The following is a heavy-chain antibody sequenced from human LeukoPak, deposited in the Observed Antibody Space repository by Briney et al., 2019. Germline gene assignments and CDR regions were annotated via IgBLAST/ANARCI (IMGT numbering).Heavy chain of an antibody. CDR2: INPNSGGT. V-gene: IGHV1-2*02. J-gene: IGHJ4*02. CDR3: ARDVSGYDFPY. D-gene: IGHD5-12*01. Sequence: ASVKVSCKASGYTFTDHYLHWLRQAPGQGLEYLGWINPNSGGTNYAQKFQGRVTMTRDTSISTAYMELSRLRSDDTAVYYCARDVSGYDFPYWGQGTLVTVSS. CDR1: GYTFTDHY.